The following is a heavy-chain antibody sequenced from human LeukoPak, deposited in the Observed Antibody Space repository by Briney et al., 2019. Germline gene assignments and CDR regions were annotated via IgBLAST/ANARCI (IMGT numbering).Heavy chain of an antibody. J-gene: IGHJ4*02. CDR1: GFTFSSYA. Sequence: GGSLRLSCAASGFTFSSYAMSWVRQAPGKGLEWVCGISSSGESPYYADSVEGRFTISRDNSKSTLYLEINSLRAEDTAVYYCAKKSRDGYNPFDYLGQGTLVTVSS. CDR3: AKKSRDGYNPFDY. CDR2: ISSSGESP. V-gene: IGHV3-23*01. D-gene: IGHD5-24*01.